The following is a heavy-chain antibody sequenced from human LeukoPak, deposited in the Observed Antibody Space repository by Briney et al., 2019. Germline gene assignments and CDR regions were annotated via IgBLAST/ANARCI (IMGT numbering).Heavy chain of an antibody. J-gene: IGHJ4*02. CDR3: ARDGADYYGSGSYSDPFDY. D-gene: IGHD3-10*01. CDR2: IWYDGSNK. V-gene: IGHV3-33*01. Sequence: GGSLRLSCAASGFTFSSYGMHWVRQAPGEGLEWVAVIWYDGSNKYYADSVKGRFTISRDNSKNTLYLQMNSLRAEDTAVYYCARDGADYYGSGSYSDPFDYWGQGTLVTVSS. CDR1: GFTFSSYG.